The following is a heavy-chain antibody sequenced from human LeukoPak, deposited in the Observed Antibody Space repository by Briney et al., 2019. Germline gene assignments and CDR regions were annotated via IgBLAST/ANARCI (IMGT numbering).Heavy chain of an antibody. V-gene: IGHV3-21*01. Sequence: GGSLRLSCAASGFTFNSYSMNWVRQAPGKGLEWVSSISSSSSYIYYADSVKGRFTISRDNAKNSLYLQMNSLRAEDTAVYYCARGYSSGWYGDPTALDYWGQGTLVTVSS. D-gene: IGHD6-19*01. J-gene: IGHJ4*02. CDR1: GFTFNSYS. CDR2: ISSSSSYI. CDR3: ARGYSSGWYGDPTALDY.